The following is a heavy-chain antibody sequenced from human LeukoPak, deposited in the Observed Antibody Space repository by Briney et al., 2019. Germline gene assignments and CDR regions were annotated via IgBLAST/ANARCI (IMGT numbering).Heavy chain of an antibody. CDR2: ISWNSGSI. Sequence: PGGSLRLSCAASGFTFDDYGMSWVRQAPGKGLEWVSGISWNSGSIGYADSVKGRFTISRDNAKNSLYLQMNSLRAEDMALYYCAKDMGRMVATWYFDYWGQGTLVTVSS. V-gene: IGHV3-9*03. CDR1: GFTFDDYG. D-gene: IGHD5-12*01. J-gene: IGHJ4*02. CDR3: AKDMGRMVATWYFDY.